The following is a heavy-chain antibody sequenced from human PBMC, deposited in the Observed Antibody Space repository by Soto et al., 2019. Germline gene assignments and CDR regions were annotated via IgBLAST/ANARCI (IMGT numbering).Heavy chain of an antibody. V-gene: IGHV3-23*01. D-gene: IGHD1-7*01. Sequence: GGSRRFPCAPSGFTLNNYPMSWLRQAPGKGLEWVSAISANGQGIYYADSVKGRFIISRDSSKNTVFLHMDSLTAEDTAVYYCAKDRNYPRDQFHNWGQGTLVTVSS. CDR2: ISANGQGI. CDR3: AKDRNYPRDQFHN. CDR1: GFTLNNYP. J-gene: IGHJ4*02.